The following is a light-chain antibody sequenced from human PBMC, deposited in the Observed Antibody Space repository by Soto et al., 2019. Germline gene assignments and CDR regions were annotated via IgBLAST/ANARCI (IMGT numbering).Light chain of an antibody. CDR1: KGLPSG. V-gene: IGKV1-5*01. CDR3: QQYNSYSLT. CDR2: GAS. Sequence: DIKITQSPSTLSASEGDESTFTCRASKGLPSGLAWYQQKPGKAPKLLIYGASNLESGVPSRFSGSGSGTEFTLTISSLQPDDFATYYCQQYNSYSLTFGGGTTVEIK. J-gene: IGKJ4*01.